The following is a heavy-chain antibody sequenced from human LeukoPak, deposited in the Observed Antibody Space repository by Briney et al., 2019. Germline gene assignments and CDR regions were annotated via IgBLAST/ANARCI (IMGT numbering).Heavy chain of an antibody. CDR3: ARGRDFLAGYASFDY. CDR2: IYYSGST. J-gene: IGHJ4*02. D-gene: IGHD3-9*01. Sequence: PSETLSLTCTVSGGSISSGDYYWSWIRQPPGKGLEWIGYIYYSGSTYYNSSLKSRVTISADTSKNQFSLKLSSVTAADTAVYYCARGRDFLAGYASFDYWGQGTLVTVSS. V-gene: IGHV4-30-4*08. CDR1: GGSISSGDYY.